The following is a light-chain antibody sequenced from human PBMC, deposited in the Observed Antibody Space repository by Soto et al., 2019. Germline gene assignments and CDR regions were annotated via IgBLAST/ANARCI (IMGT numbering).Light chain of an antibody. CDR2: DAS. CDR1: QSVRSNF. Sequence: EIVLTQSPGTLSLSPGERATLSCRASQSVRSNFFDWYQQKPGQAPRLLIFDASSRATGIPDRFSGSGCGTDFTLTISRLEPEDFAEYYCQQYDSSPSTFGQGNKVEIK. J-gene: IGKJ2*01. CDR3: QQYDSSPST. V-gene: IGKV3-20*01.